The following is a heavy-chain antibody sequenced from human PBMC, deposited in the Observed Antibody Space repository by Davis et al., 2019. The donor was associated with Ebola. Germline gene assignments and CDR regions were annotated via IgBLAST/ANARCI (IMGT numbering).Heavy chain of an antibody. Sequence: SETLSLTCTVSGGSISSYSLSWIRQPPRKGLEWIGYIYYSGSTNYNPSLKSRVTISVDTSRNQFSLRLSSVTAADTAVYYCASLAGTYFDYWGQGTLVTVSS. CDR3: ASLAGTYFDY. CDR1: GGSISSYS. V-gene: IGHV4-59*01. CDR2: IYYSGST. D-gene: IGHD6-19*01. J-gene: IGHJ4*02.